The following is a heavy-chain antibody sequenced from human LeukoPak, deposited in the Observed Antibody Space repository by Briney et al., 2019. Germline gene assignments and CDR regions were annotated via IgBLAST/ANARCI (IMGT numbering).Heavy chain of an antibody. CDR3: ARVSNSDWYFDL. V-gene: IGHV6-1*01. J-gene: IGHJ2*01. CDR1: GDSLSSNSAA. D-gene: IGHD5/OR15-5a*01. CDR2: TYYRSKWYN. Sequence: SQTLSLTCVISGDSLSSNSAAWNWIRQSPSRDLEWLGRTYYRSKWYNDYAVSVKSRIIFNPDTSKNQFSLHLNSVTPEDTAVYYCARVSNSDWYFDLWGRGTLVTVSS.